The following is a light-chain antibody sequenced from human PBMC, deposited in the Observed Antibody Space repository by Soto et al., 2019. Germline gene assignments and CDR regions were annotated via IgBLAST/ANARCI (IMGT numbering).Light chain of an antibody. Sequence: EIVLPQSPGTLSLSPGESATFSCRASQSVSSNYLAWYQQKPGQAPRLLIYGAFKRATGIPDRFSGSGSGTDFTLTISRLEPEDFAVYYCQQHGTSPITFGQGTRLEI. V-gene: IGKV3-20*01. CDR1: QSVSSNY. CDR2: GAF. J-gene: IGKJ5*01. CDR3: QQHGTSPIT.